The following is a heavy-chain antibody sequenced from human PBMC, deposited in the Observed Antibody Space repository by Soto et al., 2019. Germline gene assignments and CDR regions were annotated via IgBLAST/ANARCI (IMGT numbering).Heavy chain of an antibody. CDR1: GYSFTSYW. Sequence: PGESLKISCKGSGYSFTSYWIGWVRQMPGKGLEWMGIIYPGDSDTRYSPSFQGQVTISADKSISTAYLQWSSLKASDTAMYYCARHRAPYYDSSGFMAYWGQGTLVTVSS. D-gene: IGHD3-22*01. CDR2: IYPGDSDT. CDR3: ARHRAPYYDSSGFMAY. V-gene: IGHV5-51*01. J-gene: IGHJ4*02.